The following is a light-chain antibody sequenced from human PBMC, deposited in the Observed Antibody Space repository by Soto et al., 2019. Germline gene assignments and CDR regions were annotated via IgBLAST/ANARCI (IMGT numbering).Light chain of an antibody. J-gene: IGKJ2*01. CDR3: HQRSNWPQA. Sequence: EIVLTQSPATLSVSPGERATLSCRASQSVSSYLAWYQQKPGQAPRLLIYDASNRATGIPARFSGSGSGTDFALTISNLEPEDFAVYYCHQRSNWPQAFGQGTKLEIK. V-gene: IGKV3-11*01. CDR2: DAS. CDR1: QSVSSY.